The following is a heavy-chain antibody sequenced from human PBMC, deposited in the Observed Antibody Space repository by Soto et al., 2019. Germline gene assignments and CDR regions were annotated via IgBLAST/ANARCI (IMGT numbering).Heavy chain of an antibody. V-gene: IGHV4-39*01. CDR1: GVSISNSSYY. Sequence: LSLTCTVSGVSISNSSYYWGWIRRPPGKGLEWIGTIYYSGITYYNPSLKSRVTISVDTSKNQFSLKLTSVTAADTAVYYCARHGSNWGQGTLVTVSS. J-gene: IGHJ4*02. CDR2: IYYSGIT. CDR3: ARHGSN.